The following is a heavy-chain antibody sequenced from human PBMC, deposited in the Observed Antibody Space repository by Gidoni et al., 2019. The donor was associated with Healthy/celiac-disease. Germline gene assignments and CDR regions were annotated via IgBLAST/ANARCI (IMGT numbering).Heavy chain of an antibody. J-gene: IGHJ6*02. Sequence: EVQLVESGGGLVQPGGSLRLSCAASGFTFSSYSMTWVRQAPGKGLEWVSYISSSSCTIYYADSVKGRFTISRDNAKNSLYLQMNSLRDEDTAVYYCAREFDDYSNYVYYYYGMDVWGQGTTVTVSS. D-gene: IGHD4-4*01. CDR3: AREFDDYSNYVYYYYGMDV. CDR1: GFTFSSYS. V-gene: IGHV3-48*02. CDR2: ISSSSCTI.